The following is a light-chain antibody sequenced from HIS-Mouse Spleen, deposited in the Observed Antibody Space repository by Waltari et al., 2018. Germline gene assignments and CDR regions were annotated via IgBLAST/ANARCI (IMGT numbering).Light chain of an antibody. CDR1: NIGSKS. Sequence: SYVLTQPPSVSVAPGKTARITCGGNNIGSKSVHWYQQKPGQAPVLVVDDESDRPAGVPERFSGSNSGNTATLTISRVEAGDEADYYCQVWDSSSDHVVFGGGTKLTVL. CDR2: DES. J-gene: IGLJ2*01. V-gene: IGLV3-21*03. CDR3: QVWDSSSDHVV.